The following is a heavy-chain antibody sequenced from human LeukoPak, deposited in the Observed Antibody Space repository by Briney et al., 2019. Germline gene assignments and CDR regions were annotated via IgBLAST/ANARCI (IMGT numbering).Heavy chain of an antibody. CDR1: GGTFSSYA. J-gene: IGHJ2*01. Sequence: PVKVSCKASGGTFSSYAISWVQQAPGQGLEWMGGIIPIFGTANYAQKFQGRVTITTDESTSTAYMELSSLRSEDTAVYYCASITIFGVGPRSYWYFDLWGRGTLVTVSS. D-gene: IGHD3-3*01. V-gene: IGHV1-69*05. CDR2: IIPIFGTA. CDR3: ASITIFGVGPRSYWYFDL.